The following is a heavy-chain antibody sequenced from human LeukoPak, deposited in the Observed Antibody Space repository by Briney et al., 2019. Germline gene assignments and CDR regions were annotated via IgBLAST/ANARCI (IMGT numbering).Heavy chain of an antibody. CDR2: IKQDGSEN. V-gene: IGHV3-7*01. D-gene: IGHD2-2*01. CDR1: GFSFDEYG. J-gene: IGHJ4*02. CDR3: ARVGSTSWYLDY. Sequence: PGGSLRLSCAASGFSFDEYGMSWVRQAPGKGLEWLANIKQDGSENYYADSVKGRFTFSRDNARNSLYLQMSSLRVEDTAVYYCARVGSTSWYLDYWGQGTLVTVSS.